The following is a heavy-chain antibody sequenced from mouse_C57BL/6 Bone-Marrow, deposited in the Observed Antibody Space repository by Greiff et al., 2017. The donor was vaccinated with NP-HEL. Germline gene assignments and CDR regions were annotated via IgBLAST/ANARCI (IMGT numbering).Heavy chain of an antibody. CDR3: ARDGVTTVERFAY. J-gene: IGHJ3*01. CDR1: GFTFSSYA. D-gene: IGHD1-1*01. CDR2: ISDGGSYT. Sequence: EVKLVESGGGLVKPGGSLKLSCAASGFTFSSYAMSWVRQTPEKRLEWVATISDGGSYTYYPDNVKGRFTISRDNAKNNLYLQMSHLKSEDTAMYYCARDGVTTVERFAYWGQGTLVTVSA. V-gene: IGHV5-4*01.